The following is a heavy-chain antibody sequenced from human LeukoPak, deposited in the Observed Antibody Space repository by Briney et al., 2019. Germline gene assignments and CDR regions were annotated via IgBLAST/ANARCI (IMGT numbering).Heavy chain of an antibody. V-gene: IGHV3-11*04. D-gene: IGHD6-19*01. CDR2: ISSSGSTI. Sequence: GGSLRPSCAVSGFTFSDYYMSWIRQAPGKGLEWVSYISSSGSTIYYADSVKGRFTISRDNAKKSVYLQMNSLRAEDTAVYYCARGSTYSSGWYTGFDYWGQGTLATVSS. CDR3: ARGSTYSSGWYTGFDY. CDR1: GFTFSDYY. J-gene: IGHJ4*02.